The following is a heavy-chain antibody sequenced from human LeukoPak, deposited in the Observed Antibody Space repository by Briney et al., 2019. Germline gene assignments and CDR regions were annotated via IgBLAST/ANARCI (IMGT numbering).Heavy chain of an antibody. V-gene: IGHV4-34*01. CDR3: ARGPLRRGGFFN. J-gene: IGHJ4*02. CDR2: INHSGST. Sequence: SETLSLTCAVYGGSFSGYYWSWIRQPPGKGLEWIGEINHSGSTNYNPSLKSRVTISVDTSKNQFSLKLSSVTAADTAVYYCARGPLRRGGFFNWGQGTLVTVSS. D-gene: IGHD6-25*01. CDR1: GGSFSGYY.